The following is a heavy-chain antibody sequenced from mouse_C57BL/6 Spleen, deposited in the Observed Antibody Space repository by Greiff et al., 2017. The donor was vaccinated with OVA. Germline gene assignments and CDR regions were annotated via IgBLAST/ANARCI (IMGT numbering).Heavy chain of an antibody. CDR2: IYPGDGDT. D-gene: IGHD2-4*01. Sequence: VQGVESGAELVKPGASVKISCKASGYAFSSYWMNWVKQRPGKGLEWIGQIYPGDGDTNYNGKFKGKATLTADKSSSTAYMQLSSLTSEDSAVYFCARGEYDYTFDYWGQGTTLTVSS. CDR1: GYAFSSYW. CDR3: ARGEYDYTFDY. V-gene: IGHV1-80*01. J-gene: IGHJ2*01.